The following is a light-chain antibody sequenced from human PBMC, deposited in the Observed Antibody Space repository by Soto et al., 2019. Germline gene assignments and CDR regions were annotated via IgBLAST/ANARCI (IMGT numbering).Light chain of an antibody. CDR2: AAS. CDR3: QQSYRTLVT. Sequence: DTQTTQSPSSLSSAVGDRVTITCRASQSTSSYLNWYQQKPGKAPKLLIYAASSLESGVPSRFSGSRSSTDFTVTIGSLQAEDFPTYDCQQSYRTLVTFGKGTKVDIK. CDR1: QSTSSY. J-gene: IGKJ1*01. V-gene: IGKV1-39*01.